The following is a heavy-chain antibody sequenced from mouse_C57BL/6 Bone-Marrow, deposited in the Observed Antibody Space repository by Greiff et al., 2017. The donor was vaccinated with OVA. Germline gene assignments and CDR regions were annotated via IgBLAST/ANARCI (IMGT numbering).Heavy chain of an antibody. CDR3: ARRAYYGSSYGFAY. CDR1: GYAFSSSW. D-gene: IGHD1-1*01. V-gene: IGHV1-82*01. J-gene: IGHJ3*01. CDR2: IYPGDGDT. Sequence: QVQLKQSGPELVKPGASVKISCKASGYAFSSSWMNWVKQRPGKGLEWIGRIYPGDGDTNYNGKFKGKATLTADKSSSTAYMQLSSLTSEDSAVYFCARRAYYGSSYGFAYWGQGTLVTVSA.